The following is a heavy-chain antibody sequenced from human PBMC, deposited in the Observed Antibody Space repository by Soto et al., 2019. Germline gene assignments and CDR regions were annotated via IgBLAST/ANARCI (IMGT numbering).Heavy chain of an antibody. D-gene: IGHD3-22*01. CDR3: AKNWLTVYYYYGMDV. Sequence: EVQLLESGGGLVQPGGSLRLSCAASGFTFSSYAMSWVRQAPGKGLEWVSAISGSGGSTYYADSVKGRFTISRDNSKNPLYLQMNGLRAEDTAVYYCAKNWLTVYYYYGMDVWGQGTTVTVSS. J-gene: IGHJ6*02. V-gene: IGHV3-23*01. CDR2: ISGSGGST. CDR1: GFTFSSYA.